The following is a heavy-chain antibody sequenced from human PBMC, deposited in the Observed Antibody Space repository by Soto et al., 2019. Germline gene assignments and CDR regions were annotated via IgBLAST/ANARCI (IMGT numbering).Heavy chain of an antibody. J-gene: IGHJ6*03. CDR1: GFTFSSYA. CDR2: ISGSGGST. D-gene: IGHD2-15*01. Sequence: GGSLRLSCAASGFTFSSYAMSWVRQAPGKGLEWVSAISGSGGSTYYADSVKGRFTISRDNSKNTLYLQMNSLRAEDTAVYYCAKDSDPDIVVVVAKDPGERTYYYYYMDVWGKGTTVTVSS. V-gene: IGHV3-23*01. CDR3: AKDSDPDIVVVVAKDPGERTYYYYYMDV.